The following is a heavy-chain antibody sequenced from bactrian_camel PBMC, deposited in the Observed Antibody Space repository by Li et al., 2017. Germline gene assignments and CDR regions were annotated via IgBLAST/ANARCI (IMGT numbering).Heavy chain of an antibody. D-gene: IGHD6*01. Sequence: HVQLVESGGGSVQAGGSLTLSCAASGNIDDSIVMAWFRQSPGKKREGVASIYSGGGSQYYADSVKGRFTISVDNAKNPVMVYLKMPTLKPDDTAMYYCAAGSWVAGSLDEHDYVHWGQGTQVTV. J-gene: IGHJ4*01. V-gene: IGHV3S54*01. CDR3: AAGSWVAGSLDEHDYVH. CDR1: GNIDDSIV. CDR2: IYSGGGSQ.